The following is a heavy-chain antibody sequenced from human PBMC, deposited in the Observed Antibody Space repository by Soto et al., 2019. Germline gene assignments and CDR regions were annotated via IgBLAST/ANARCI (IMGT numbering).Heavy chain of an antibody. CDR1: GYTFTSYG. Sequence: AAVKVTCKASGYTFTSYGIGWVRQAPGQGLEWMGWISAGNGNTKYSQKFQGRVTITRDTSASTAYMELSSLRSEDTAVYFCASEGSSSWCDYFDYWGQGTLVTVSS. CDR2: ISAGNGNT. D-gene: IGHD6-13*01. CDR3: ASEGSSSWCDYFDY. J-gene: IGHJ4*02. V-gene: IGHV1-18*01.